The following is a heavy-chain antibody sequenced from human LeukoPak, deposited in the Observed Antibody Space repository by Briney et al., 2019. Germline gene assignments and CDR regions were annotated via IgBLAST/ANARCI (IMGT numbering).Heavy chain of an antibody. V-gene: IGHV3-53*01. D-gene: IGHD1-26*01. Sequence: GGSLRLSCAASGFTVISNYMSWVRQAPGKGLEWVSLIYSGGSTNYVDSVKGRFTISRDNSKNTLYLQKNNLRAEDTAVYYCARDGGGAYSLAFDIWGQGTLVTVSS. CDR2: IYSGGST. J-gene: IGHJ3*02. CDR3: ARDGGGAYSLAFDI. CDR1: GFTVISNY.